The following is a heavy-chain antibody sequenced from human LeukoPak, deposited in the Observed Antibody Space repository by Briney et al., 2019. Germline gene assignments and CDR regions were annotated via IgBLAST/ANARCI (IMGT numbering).Heavy chain of an antibody. CDR2: IIPIFGTA. Sequence: SVKVSCKASGGTFSSYAISWVRQAPGQGLEWMGGIIPIFGTANYAQKFQGRVTITADESTSTAYMELSSLRSEDTAVYYCARELALPENWFDPWGQGTLVTVSS. J-gene: IGHJ5*02. CDR3: ARELALPENWFDP. CDR1: GGTFSSYA. V-gene: IGHV1-69*13. D-gene: IGHD1-1*01.